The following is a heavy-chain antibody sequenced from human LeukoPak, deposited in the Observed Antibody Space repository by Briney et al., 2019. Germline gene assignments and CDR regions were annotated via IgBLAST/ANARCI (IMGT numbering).Heavy chain of an antibody. J-gene: IGHJ4*02. D-gene: IGHD3-10*01. CDR2: FETEDGET. Sequence: ASVRVSWKASGHTFTSYYMHCDRHAHGKGIEWMGGFETEDGETNYAQKFQGRVTMTEDTSTDTAYMELSSLTSDDTAVYYCATDLAMVRGVIVGDYWGQGTLVTVS. CDR3: ATDLAMVRGVIVGDY. V-gene: IGHV1-24*01. CDR1: GHTFTSYY.